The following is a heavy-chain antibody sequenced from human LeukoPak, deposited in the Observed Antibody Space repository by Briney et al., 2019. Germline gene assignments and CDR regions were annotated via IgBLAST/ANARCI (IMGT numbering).Heavy chain of an antibody. CDR2: IYTSGST. Sequence: SETLSLTCTVSGGSISSYYWSWIRQPAGKGLEWIGRIYTSGSTNYNPSLKSRVTISVDTSKNQFSLKLSSVTAADTAVYYCVRPSIAVAGLDVFDIWGQGTMVTVSS. V-gene: IGHV4-4*07. D-gene: IGHD6-19*01. CDR3: VRPSIAVAGLDVFDI. CDR1: GGSISSYY. J-gene: IGHJ3*02.